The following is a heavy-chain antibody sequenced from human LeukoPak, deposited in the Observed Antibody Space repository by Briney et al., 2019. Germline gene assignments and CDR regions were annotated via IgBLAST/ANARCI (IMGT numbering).Heavy chain of an antibody. CDR1: GGTFSSYA. V-gene: IGHV1-69*05. D-gene: IGHD5-12*01. Sequence: SSAKVSCKASGGTFSSYAISWVRPGPGQGLEWMGGIISIFGTAHYAQKFQGRVTLTTDESTSTAYMELSSLRSEHTAVYYCARGSGYSGYDSTPSHWGQGTLVTVSS. CDR3: ARGSGYSGYDSTPSH. J-gene: IGHJ4*02. CDR2: IISIFGTA.